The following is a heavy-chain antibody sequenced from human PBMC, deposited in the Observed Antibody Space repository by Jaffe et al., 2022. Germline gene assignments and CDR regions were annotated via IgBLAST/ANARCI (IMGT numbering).Heavy chain of an antibody. CDR3: ARGGYYWNDPFHY. V-gene: IGHV3-74*01. Sequence: EVQLVESGGGLVQPGGSLRLSCEASGFTFSAYWIHWVRRAPGKGLVWVSRMNSDGSSTSYADSVKGRFTISRDNAKNTLYLQMNSLRAEDTAVYYCARGGYYWNDPFHYWGQGTLVTVSS. CDR1: GFTFSAYW. J-gene: IGHJ4*02. D-gene: IGHD1-1*01. CDR2: MNSDGSST.